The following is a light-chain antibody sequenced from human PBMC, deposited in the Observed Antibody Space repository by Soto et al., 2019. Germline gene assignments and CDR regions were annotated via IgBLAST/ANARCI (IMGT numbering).Light chain of an antibody. CDR2: AAS. J-gene: IGKJ1*01. CDR1: QSVNRN. CDR3: QQYNNWWT. Sequence: EIVMTQSPATLSVSPGERATLSCRASQSVNRNLAWYQQKPGQAPRLLISAASTRATGIPARFSGSGSETEFTLTISSLQSEDVAVYYCQQYNNWWTFGQGTKLEMK. V-gene: IGKV3-15*01.